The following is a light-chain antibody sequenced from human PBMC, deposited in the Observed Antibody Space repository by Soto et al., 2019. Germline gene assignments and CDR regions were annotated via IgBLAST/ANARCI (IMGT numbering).Light chain of an antibody. J-gene: IGKJ4*01. CDR3: QQSSFAPLT. Sequence: EIVLTQSPGTLSLSPGERATLSCRASHSVVNNYLAWFQQKPGQAPRLLIYGASRRATGIPGRFSGSGSGTDFTLNISRLEPEDFAVYYCQQSSFAPLTFGGGTRVEIK. CDR1: HSVVNNY. CDR2: GAS. V-gene: IGKV3-20*01.